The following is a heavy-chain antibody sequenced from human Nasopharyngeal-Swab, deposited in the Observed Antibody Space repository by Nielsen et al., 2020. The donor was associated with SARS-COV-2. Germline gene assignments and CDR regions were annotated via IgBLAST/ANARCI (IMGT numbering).Heavy chain of an antibody. Sequence: SGTLSLTCTVSSDPISPYFWNWIRQPPGMGLEWIGYISHSGSTNYTPSLKSRVTISIDTSKKQLSLKLRSVTAADTAVYYCARIDGWGAMDVWGQGTTVTVSS. D-gene: IGHD3-10*01. CDR1: SDPISPYF. CDR2: ISHSGST. J-gene: IGHJ6*02. CDR3: ARIDGWGAMDV. V-gene: IGHV4-59*13.